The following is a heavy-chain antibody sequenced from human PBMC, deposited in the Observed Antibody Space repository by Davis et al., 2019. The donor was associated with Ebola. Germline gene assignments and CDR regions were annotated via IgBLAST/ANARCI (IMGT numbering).Heavy chain of an antibody. J-gene: IGHJ4*02. CDR3: ARQHAGATRG. D-gene: IGHD7-27*01. V-gene: IGHV4-39*01. CDR1: GGSVSSGPYY. CDR2: IYYSGST. Sequence: SETLSLTCTVSGGSVSSGPYYWSWIRQPPGKGLEWIGSIYYSGSTYYNPSLKSRVTISVDTSKNQFSLKLSSVTAADTAVYYCARQHAGATRGWGQGTLVTVSS.